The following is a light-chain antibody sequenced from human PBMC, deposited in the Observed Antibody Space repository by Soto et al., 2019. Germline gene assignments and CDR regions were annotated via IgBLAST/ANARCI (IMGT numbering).Light chain of an antibody. CDR3: RQHANWPLT. J-gene: IGKJ4*01. Sequence: IQLTQSPSSLSASVGDRVTITCRASQGISSHLAWYQQKPGKAPKLLIYAASTLQTGVPSRFSGGGSGTDFTLTISSLQPDDFATYYCRQHANWPLTFGGGTKVDIK. CDR1: QGISSH. CDR2: AAS. V-gene: IGKV1-9*01.